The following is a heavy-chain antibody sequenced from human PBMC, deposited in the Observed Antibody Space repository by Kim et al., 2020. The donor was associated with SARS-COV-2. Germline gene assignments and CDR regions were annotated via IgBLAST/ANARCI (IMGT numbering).Heavy chain of an antibody. CDR2: EK. J-gene: IGHJ5*02. V-gene: IGHV3-7*01. Sequence: EKDDVDSLRGRFTISRDNAKNSLYLQVNSLRAEDTAVYYCARALAVAGSAWGRGTLVTVSS. D-gene: IGHD6-19*01. CDR3: ARALAVAGSA.